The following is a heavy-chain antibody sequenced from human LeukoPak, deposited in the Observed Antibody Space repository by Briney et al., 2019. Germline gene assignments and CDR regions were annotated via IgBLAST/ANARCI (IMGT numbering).Heavy chain of an antibody. V-gene: IGHV3-21*01. CDR2: ISSSSSYI. J-gene: IGHJ3*02. CDR3: AREYGTSEAFDI. D-gene: IGHD1-1*01. CDR1: GFTFSSYS. Sequence: GGSLRFSCAASGFTFSSYSMNWVRQAPGKGLEWVSSISSSSSYIYYADSVKGRFTISRDNAKNSLYLQMNSLRAEDTAVYYCAREYGTSEAFDIWGQGTMVTVSS.